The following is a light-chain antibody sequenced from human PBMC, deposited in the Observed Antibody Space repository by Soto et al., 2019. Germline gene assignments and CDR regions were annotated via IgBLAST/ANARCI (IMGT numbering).Light chain of an antibody. CDR3: QQRMNWPLT. Sequence: EIVFTQSPATLSLSPWERATLSCRASQTVSSYLLWYQQKRGQAPRLLIYDASNRATGIPARFSGSGSGTDFTLTISSLEPEDFAVYYCQQRMNWPLTFGQGTRLEIK. CDR2: DAS. V-gene: IGKV3-11*01. CDR1: QTVSSY. J-gene: IGKJ5*01.